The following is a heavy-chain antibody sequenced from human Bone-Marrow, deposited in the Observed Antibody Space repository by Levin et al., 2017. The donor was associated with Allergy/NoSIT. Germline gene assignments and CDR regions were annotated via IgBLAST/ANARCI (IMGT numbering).Heavy chain of an antibody. Sequence: LSLTCAASGFVFSVSHMHWVRQAPGKGLEWVAIMSYDGSSTKYADSVKGRFAISRDNSNNTLYLQMNSLKSDDSALYYCARGGPSSSWDLWGQGTLVTVSS. V-gene: IGHV3-30*09. CDR1: GFVFSVSH. D-gene: IGHD6-6*01. J-gene: IGHJ1*01. CDR2: MSYDGSST. CDR3: ARGGPSSSWDL.